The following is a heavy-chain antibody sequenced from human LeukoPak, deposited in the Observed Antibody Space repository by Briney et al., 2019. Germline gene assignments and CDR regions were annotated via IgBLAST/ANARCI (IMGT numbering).Heavy chain of an antibody. CDR1: GYTFNIYY. J-gene: IGHJ5*02. CDR3: ARGDIDH. CDR2: IHPNDGGT. V-gene: IGHV1-46*02. D-gene: IGHD2-15*01. Sequence: AASVKVSCKTSGYTFNIYYVQWVRQAPGQGLEWMGVIHPNDGGTTYAQKLQGRIIMTSDTSTSTIYMELGSLRSDDTAVYYCARGDIDHWGQGTLVTVSS.